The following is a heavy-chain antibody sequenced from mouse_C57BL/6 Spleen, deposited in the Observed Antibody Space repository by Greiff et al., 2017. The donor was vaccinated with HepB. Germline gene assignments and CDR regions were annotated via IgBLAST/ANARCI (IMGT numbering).Heavy chain of an antibody. CDR3: ARYDYGGSYEYWYFDV. J-gene: IGHJ1*03. V-gene: IGHV7-3*01. Sequence: EVKLVESGGGLVQPGGSLSLSCAASGFTFTDYYMSWVRQPPGKALEWLGFIRNKANGYTTEYSASVKGRFTISRDNSQSILYLQMNALRAEDSATYYCARYDYGGSYEYWYFDVWGTGTTVTVSS. CDR2: IRNKANGYTT. CDR1: GFTFTDYY. D-gene: IGHD1-1*01.